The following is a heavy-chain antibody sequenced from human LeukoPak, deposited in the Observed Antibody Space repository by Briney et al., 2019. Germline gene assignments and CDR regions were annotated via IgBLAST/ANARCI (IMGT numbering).Heavy chain of an antibody. CDR2: MNPNSGNT. D-gene: IGHD3-10*01. V-gene: IGHV1-8*01. CDR3: ARGRRRLWFGELLRYYYYYMDI. Sequence: ASVTVSFKGSGYTFTSYDFNWVRQATAQGLEWVGGMNPNSGNTGYAQKFQGRVTMTRNTSTSTAYMELSSLRSEGTAVYYCARGRRRLWFGELLRYYYYYMDIWGKETTVTISS. J-gene: IGHJ6*03. CDR1: GYTFTSYD.